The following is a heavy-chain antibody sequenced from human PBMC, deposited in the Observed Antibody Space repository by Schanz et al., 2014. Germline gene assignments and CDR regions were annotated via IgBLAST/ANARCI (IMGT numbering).Heavy chain of an antibody. Sequence: QVQLVQSGAEVKKPGPSMKVSCKASGGTFSTYPINWLRQAPGQGLEWMGKIIPIHGIANYAQNFQGRVTITADKSTSPAYMDLTSLNSDDTASYYCAPLDYADSVSRGQGTLVTVSS. V-gene: IGHV1-69*02. CDR2: IIPIHGIA. CDR1: GGTFSTYP. J-gene: IGHJ4*02. D-gene: IGHD4-17*01. CDR3: APLDYADSVS.